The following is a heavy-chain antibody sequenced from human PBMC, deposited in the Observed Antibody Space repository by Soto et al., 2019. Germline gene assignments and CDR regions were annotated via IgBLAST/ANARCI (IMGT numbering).Heavy chain of an antibody. CDR2: IIPILGIA. Sequence: QVQLVQSGAEVKKPGSSVKVSCKASGGTFSSYAITWVRQSPGQGLEWMRRIIPILGIANYAQKFQGRVTITADKSTRTAYMELSSLRSEDTAVYYCARESPSPTVTTLYNWFDPWGQGTLVTVSS. CDR1: GGTFSSYA. V-gene: IGHV1-69*04. D-gene: IGHD4-17*01. CDR3: ARESPSPTVTTLYNWFDP. J-gene: IGHJ5*02.